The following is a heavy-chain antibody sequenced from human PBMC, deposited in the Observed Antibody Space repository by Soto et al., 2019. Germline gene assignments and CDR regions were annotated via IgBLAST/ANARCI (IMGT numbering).Heavy chain of an antibody. CDR3: ARYSGYEGLRFDP. CDR2: VYYSGST. V-gene: IGHV4-59*01. CDR1: GGSISSYY. Sequence: SETLSLTCTVSGGSISSYYWSWIRQPPGKGLEWIGYVYYSGSTNYNPSNKSRVTKSIDTSKSQFSLKLSFVTAADTAVYYCARYSGYEGLRFDPWGQGTLVTVSS. D-gene: IGHD5-12*01. J-gene: IGHJ5*02.